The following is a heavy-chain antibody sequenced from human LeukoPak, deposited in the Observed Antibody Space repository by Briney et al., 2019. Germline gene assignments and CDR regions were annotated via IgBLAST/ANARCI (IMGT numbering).Heavy chain of an antibody. CDR2: IYTSGST. CDR3: ARDRFVPAAIYPDAFDI. J-gene: IGHJ3*02. D-gene: IGHD2-2*02. Sequence: SETLSLTCTVSGGSISSYYWSWIRQPAGKGLEWIGRIYTSGSTNYNPSLKSRVTISVDTSKNQFSLKLSSVTAADTAVYYCARDRFVPAAIYPDAFDIWGQGTMVTVSS. V-gene: IGHV4-4*07. CDR1: GGSISSYY.